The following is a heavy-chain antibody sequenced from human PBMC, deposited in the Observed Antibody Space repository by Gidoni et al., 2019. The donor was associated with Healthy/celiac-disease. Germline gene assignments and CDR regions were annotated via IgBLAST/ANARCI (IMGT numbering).Heavy chain of an antibody. D-gene: IGHD3-16*02. CDR2: ISSNGGST. Sequence: EVQLVESGGGLVQPGGSLRLSCSASGFTFSSYAMHWVRQAPGKGLEYVSAISSNGGSTYYADSVKGRFTISRDNSKNTLYLQMSSLRAEDTAVYYCVKEMYYDYVWGSYRPLWDDAFDIWGQGTMVTVSS. V-gene: IGHV3-64D*06. CDR1: GFTFSSYA. J-gene: IGHJ3*02. CDR3: VKEMYYDYVWGSYRPLWDDAFDI.